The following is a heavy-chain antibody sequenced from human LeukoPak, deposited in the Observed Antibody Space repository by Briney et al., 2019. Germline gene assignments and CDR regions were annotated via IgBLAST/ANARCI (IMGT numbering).Heavy chain of an antibody. Sequence: SETLSLTCAVYGGSFSGYYWSWIRQPPGKGLEWIGEINHSGSTNYNPSLKSRVTISVDTSKNQFSLKLSSVTAADTAVYYCARRTYGGKRTDYWGQGTLVTVSP. CDR2: INHSGST. V-gene: IGHV4-34*01. J-gene: IGHJ4*02. CDR3: ARRTYGGKRTDY. D-gene: IGHD4-23*01. CDR1: GGSFSGYY.